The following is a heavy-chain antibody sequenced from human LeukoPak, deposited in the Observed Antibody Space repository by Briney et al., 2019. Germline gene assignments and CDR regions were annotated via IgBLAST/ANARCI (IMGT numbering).Heavy chain of an antibody. V-gene: IGHV3-53*01. CDR2: IYSGGTI. D-gene: IGHD3-22*01. J-gene: IGHJ3*01. Sequence: GGSLRLSCAASGFSVRTNYMSWVRQAPGKGLEWVSVIYSGGTIRYADSVKGRFTISRDNSRDTLHLQMNSLRVDDTAMYYCVRAVYNLFYSDSSGYYADAFDVWGQGTVVTVSS. CDR3: VRAVYNLFYSDSSGYYADAFDV. CDR1: GFSVRTNY.